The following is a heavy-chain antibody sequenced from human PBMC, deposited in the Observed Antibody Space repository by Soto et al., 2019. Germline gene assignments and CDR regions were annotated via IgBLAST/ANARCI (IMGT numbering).Heavy chain of an antibody. Sequence: SETLSLTCTVSDGSISSYYWSWIRQPPGKGLEWIGHIYYSGSTNYNPSLKSRVTISGDTSKNQFSLKLRSVTAADTAVYYCAKSSRGTTDHWGQGTLVTVSS. D-gene: IGHD1-26*01. CDR3: AKSSRGTTDH. CDR2: IYYSGST. CDR1: DGSISSYY. J-gene: IGHJ4*02. V-gene: IGHV4-59*01.